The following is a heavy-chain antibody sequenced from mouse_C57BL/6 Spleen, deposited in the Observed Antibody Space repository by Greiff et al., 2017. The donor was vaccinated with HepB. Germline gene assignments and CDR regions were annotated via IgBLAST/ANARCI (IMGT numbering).Heavy chain of an antibody. CDR2: IYPGDGDT. J-gene: IGHJ2*01. CDR1: GYAFSSSW. CDR3: ARNFYYGSSYVFNFDY. Sequence: QVQLQQSGPELVKPGASVKISCKASGYAFSSSWMNWVKQRPGKGLEWIGRIYPGDGDTNYNGKFKGKATLTADKSSSTAYMQLSSLTSEDSAVYFCARNFYYGSSYVFNFDYWGQGTTLTVSS. V-gene: IGHV1-82*01. D-gene: IGHD1-1*01.